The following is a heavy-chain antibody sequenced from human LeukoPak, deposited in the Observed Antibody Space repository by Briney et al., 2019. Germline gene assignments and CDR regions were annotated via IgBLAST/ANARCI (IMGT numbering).Heavy chain of an antibody. V-gene: IGHV1-2*02. CDR2: INPNSGGT. D-gene: IGHD3-22*01. Sequence: ASVKVSCKASGYTFTGYYMHWVRQAPGQGLEWMGWINPNSGGTNYAQKFQGRVTMTRDTSISTAYMELSRLRSDDTAVYYCASGTGYYDSSGYYGYYFDYWGQGTPVTVSS. CDR3: ASGTGYYDSSGYYGYYFDY. J-gene: IGHJ4*02. CDR1: GYTFTGYY.